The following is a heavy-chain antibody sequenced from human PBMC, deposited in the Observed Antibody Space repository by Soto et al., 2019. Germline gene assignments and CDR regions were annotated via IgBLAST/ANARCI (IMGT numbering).Heavy chain of an antibody. CDR1: GDSVSSNSAA. V-gene: IGHV6-1*01. J-gene: IGHJ4*02. Sequence: PSQTLSLTCALSGDSVSSNSAALNWIRQSPSRGFEWLGRRYYRSKWYNYSAVSAKSRRTINPDTSKNQFSLQRNSGXSKDTAVWYCEQRLSYLDSRAAPGSFDYWAQVTLLTVYS. CDR2: RYYRSKWYN. D-gene: IGHD6-13*01. CDR3: EQRLSYLDSRAAPGSFDY.